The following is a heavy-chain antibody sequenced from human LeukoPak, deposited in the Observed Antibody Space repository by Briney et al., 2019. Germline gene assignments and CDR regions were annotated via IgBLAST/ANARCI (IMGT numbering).Heavy chain of an antibody. CDR2: ISGSGTET. Sequence: PGGSLRLSCAASGFIFSDYYMSWFRQAPGKGLEWISYISGSGTETNYADSVKGRFTVSRDNAKNSQYLQMSGLRVEGTAVYYCASPVAPWGQGTLVTVSS. CDR3: ASPVAP. J-gene: IGHJ5*02. V-gene: IGHV3-11*03. D-gene: IGHD4-23*01. CDR1: GFIFSDYY.